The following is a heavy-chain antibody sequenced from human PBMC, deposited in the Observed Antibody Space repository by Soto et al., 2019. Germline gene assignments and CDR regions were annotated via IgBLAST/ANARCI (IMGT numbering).Heavy chain of an antibody. Sequence: GASVKVSCKASGSTFTSYDIYWVRQATGQGLEWMGWLNPNTGDSGYAQKFQGRITVTSDTSINTVHMELSSLRSEDTAVYYCARRAETNGWNGFGADKYYFDFWGQGTLVTAPQ. CDR3: ARRAETNGWNGFGADKYYFDF. CDR1: GSTFTSYD. V-gene: IGHV1-8*01. D-gene: IGHD3-3*01. J-gene: IGHJ4*02. CDR2: LNPNTGDS.